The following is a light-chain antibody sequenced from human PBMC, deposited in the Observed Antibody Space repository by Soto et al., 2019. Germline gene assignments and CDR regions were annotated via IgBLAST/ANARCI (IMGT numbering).Light chain of an antibody. V-gene: IGKV3-20*01. J-gene: IGKJ1*01. Sequence: EIVVTQSPGTLSLSPGERATLSCRASQSVSSRHLAWYQQKPGQAPRLLIYGTSNRTTGIPDRFSGSGSGPDFSLIISRLEPEDFAVYYCQYYGSSPRTFAQGTKVDIK. CDR1: QSVSSRH. CDR3: QYYGSSPRT. CDR2: GTS.